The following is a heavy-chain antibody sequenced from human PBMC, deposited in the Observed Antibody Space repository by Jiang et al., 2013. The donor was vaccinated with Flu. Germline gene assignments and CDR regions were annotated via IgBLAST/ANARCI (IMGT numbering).Heavy chain of an antibody. CDR1: GGSISSSSYY. Sequence: GSGLVKPSETLSLTCTVSGGSISSSSYYWGWIRQPPGKGLEWIGSIYYSGSTYYNPSLKSRVTISVDTSKNQFSLKLSSVTAADTAVYYCARRGIAVAFTGGYYFDYWGQGTPGHRLL. V-gene: IGHV4-39*01. D-gene: IGHD6-19*01. CDR2: IYYSGST. J-gene: IGHJ4*02. CDR3: ARRGIAVAFTGGYYFDY.